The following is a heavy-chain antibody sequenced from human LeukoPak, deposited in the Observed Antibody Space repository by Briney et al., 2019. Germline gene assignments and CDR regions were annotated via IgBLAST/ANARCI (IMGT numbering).Heavy chain of an antibody. CDR1: GGSISSYY. CDR3: ARAGIAAAGRDFDP. CDR2: IYYSGST. D-gene: IGHD6-13*01. V-gene: IGHV4-59*01. Sequence: SETLSLTCTVSGGSISSYYWSWIRQPPGKGLEWIGYIYYSGSTNYNPSLKSRVTISVYTSKNQFSLKLSSVTAADTAVYYCARAGIAAAGRDFDPWGQGTLVTVSS. J-gene: IGHJ5*02.